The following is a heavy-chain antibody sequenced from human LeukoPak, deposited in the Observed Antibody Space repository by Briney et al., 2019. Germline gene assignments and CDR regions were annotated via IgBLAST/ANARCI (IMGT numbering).Heavy chain of an antibody. CDR2: ISSSSSYI. Sequence: GGSLRLSCAASGFTFSSYSMNWVRQAPGKGLEWVSSISSSSSYIYYADSVKGRFTISRDNAKNSLYLQMNSLRAEDTAVYYCARDKAGYYYDSSGYPTYFDYWGQGTLVTVSS. V-gene: IGHV3-21*01. CDR1: GFTFSSYS. D-gene: IGHD3-22*01. CDR3: ARDKAGYYYDSSGYPTYFDY. J-gene: IGHJ4*02.